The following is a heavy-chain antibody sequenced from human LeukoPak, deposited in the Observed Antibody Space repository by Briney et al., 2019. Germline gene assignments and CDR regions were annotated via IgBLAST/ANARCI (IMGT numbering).Heavy chain of an antibody. J-gene: IGHJ4*02. CDR2: ISYDGNNK. V-gene: IGHV3-30*03. D-gene: IGHD6-13*01. CDR1: GFTFSSYD. Sequence: GGSLRLSCAASGFTFSSYDMHWVRQAPGKGLEWVAAISYDGNNKYYADSVKGRFTISRDNSKDTLCLQMDSLRAEDTAVYYCARDMGSSSSGDYFDYWGQGTLVTVSS. CDR3: ARDMGSSSSGDYFDY.